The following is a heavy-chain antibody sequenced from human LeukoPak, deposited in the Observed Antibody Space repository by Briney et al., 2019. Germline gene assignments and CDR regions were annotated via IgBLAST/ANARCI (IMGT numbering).Heavy chain of an antibody. CDR2: ISGSGGST. CDR1: GFTFSSYA. D-gene: IGHD6-13*01. J-gene: IGHJ6*02. V-gene: IGHV3-23*01. CDR3: AKVSSSWATRSLYYYYYHGMDV. Sequence: GGSLRLSCAASGFTFSSYAMSWVRQAPGKGLEWVSAISGSGGSTYYADSVKGRFTISRDNSKNTLYLQMNSLRAEDTAVYYCAKVSSSWATRSLYYYYYHGMDVWGQGTTVTVSS.